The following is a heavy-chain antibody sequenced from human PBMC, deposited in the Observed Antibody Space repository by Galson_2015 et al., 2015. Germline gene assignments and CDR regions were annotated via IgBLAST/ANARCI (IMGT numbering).Heavy chain of an antibody. Sequence: SLRLSCAASGFTFSNAWMSWVRQAPGKGLEWVGRIKSKTDGGTTDYAAPVKGRFTISRDDSKNTLYLQMNSLKTEDTAVYYCTTEPYSSSWSPPCGEACHWGQGTLVTVSS. V-gene: IGHV3-15*01. J-gene: IGHJ4*02. D-gene: IGHD6-13*01. CDR1: GFTFSNAW. CDR3: TTEPYSSSWSPPCGEACH. CDR2: IKSKTDGGTT.